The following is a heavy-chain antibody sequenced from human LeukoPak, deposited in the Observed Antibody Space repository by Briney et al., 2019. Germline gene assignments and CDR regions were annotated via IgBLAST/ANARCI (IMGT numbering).Heavy chain of an antibody. V-gene: IGHV3-23*01. D-gene: IGHD6-13*01. CDR3: AKAPMEDSWYIHFDY. Sequence: GGSLRLSCAASGFTFSSYAMSWVRQAPGKGLEWVSAITNSGDNTYYADSVKGRFTISRDNSENTLYLQINSLRAEDTAIYYCAKAPMEDSWYIHFDYWGQGTLVTVSS. CDR2: ITNSGDNT. J-gene: IGHJ4*02. CDR1: GFTFSSYA.